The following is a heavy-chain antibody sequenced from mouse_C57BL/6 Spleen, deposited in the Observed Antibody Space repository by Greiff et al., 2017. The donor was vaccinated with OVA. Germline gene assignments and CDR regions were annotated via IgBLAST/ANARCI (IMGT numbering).Heavy chain of an antibody. CDR2: IHPNSGST. CDR1: GYTFTSYW. Sequence: QVQLKQPGAELVKPGASVKLSCKASGYTFTSYWMHWVKQRPGQGLEWIGMIHPNSGSTNYNEKFKSKATLTVDKSSSTAYMQLSSLTSEDSAVYYCASNYYGSSYGYFDVWGTGTTVTVSS. CDR3: ASNYYGSSYGYFDV. J-gene: IGHJ1*03. V-gene: IGHV1-64*01. D-gene: IGHD1-1*01.